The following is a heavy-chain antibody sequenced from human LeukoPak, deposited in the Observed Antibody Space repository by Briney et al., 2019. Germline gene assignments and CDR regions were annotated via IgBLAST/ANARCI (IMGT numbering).Heavy chain of an antibody. V-gene: IGHV3-7*01. D-gene: IGHD6-13*01. J-gene: IGHJ4*02. CDR3: TREAAAGIDY. CDR2: IKQDGSEK. CDR1: GFTFSTYW. Sequence: GGSLRLSCAASGFTFSTYWMSWVRQAPGKGLEWVANIKQDGSEKYYLDSVKGRFTISRDNAKNSLYLQMNSLRAEDTAVYVCTREAAAGIDYWGQGTLVTVSS.